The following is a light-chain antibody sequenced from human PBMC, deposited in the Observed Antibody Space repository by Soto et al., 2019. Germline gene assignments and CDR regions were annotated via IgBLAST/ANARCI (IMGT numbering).Light chain of an antibody. Sequence: EIVLTQSPATLSVSPGERATLSCRASQSVSSNLAWYQQKPGQAPRLLIYGASTRATGIPARFSGSGSGTEFTLTISSLQSEDFAVYYCQQYYNWPLWTFGQGTKVDNK. CDR1: QSVSSN. V-gene: IGKV3-15*01. J-gene: IGKJ1*01. CDR3: QQYYNWPLWT. CDR2: GAS.